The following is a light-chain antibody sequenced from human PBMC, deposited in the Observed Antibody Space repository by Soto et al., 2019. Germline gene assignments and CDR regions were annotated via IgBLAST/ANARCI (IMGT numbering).Light chain of an antibody. CDR1: SSDVGGYKY. V-gene: IGLV2-14*01. J-gene: IGLJ1*01. CDR3: SSYTRSTTDV. Sequence: QSALTQPASGSGSPGQSSTISCTGTSSDVGGYKYVSWYQHHPGKGPKLMLYDVSNRPSGVSNRFSGSKSGNTASLTISGLQAEDEADYYCSSYTRSTTDVFGTGTKLTVL. CDR2: DVS.